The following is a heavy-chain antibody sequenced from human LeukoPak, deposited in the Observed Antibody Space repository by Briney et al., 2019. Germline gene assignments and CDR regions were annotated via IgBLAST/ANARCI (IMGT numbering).Heavy chain of an antibody. Sequence: GGSLRLSCAASGFTFSGYWMHWVRQAPGKGLAWVSRINSNGSGTSYADSVKGRFTISRDNAKNTLYLQMNSLRAEDTAVYYCARDLGSASYYYDSSGYPPGYWGQGTLVTVSS. J-gene: IGHJ4*02. V-gene: IGHV3-74*01. CDR2: INSNGSGT. D-gene: IGHD3-22*01. CDR1: GFTFSGYW. CDR3: ARDLGSASYYYDSSGYPPGY.